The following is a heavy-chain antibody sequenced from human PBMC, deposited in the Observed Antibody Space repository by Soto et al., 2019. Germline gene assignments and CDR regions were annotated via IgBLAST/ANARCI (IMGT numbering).Heavy chain of an antibody. CDR3: ARKSDSSPVPEADGV. Sequence: EVQLVETGGGLIQPGGSLRLSCAASGFSVGSNYMTWVRQSPGKGLEWVSLIYSNGDTDYADSVKGRFSISRDKFKTTLYLQMNNLRSEDTAVYHCARKSDSSPVPEADGVWGRGTLVTVSS. J-gene: IGHJ4*02. D-gene: IGHD2-8*01. CDR2: IYSNGDT. V-gene: IGHV3-53*02. CDR1: GFSVGSNY.